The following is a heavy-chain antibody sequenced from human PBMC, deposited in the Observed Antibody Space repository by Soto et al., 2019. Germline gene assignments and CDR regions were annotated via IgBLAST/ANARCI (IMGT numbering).Heavy chain of an antibody. V-gene: IGHV3-30*18. CDR1: GFTFSSYG. CDR2: ISYDGSNK. CDR3: AKDLGHGGRGAFDI. J-gene: IGHJ3*02. D-gene: IGHD7-27*01. Sequence: QVQLVESGGGVVQPGRSLRLSCAASGFTFSSYGMHWVRQAPGKGLEWVAVISYDGSNKYYADSVKGRFTISRDNSKNTLYLQMNSLRAEDTAVYYCAKDLGHGGRGAFDIWGQGTMVTGSS.